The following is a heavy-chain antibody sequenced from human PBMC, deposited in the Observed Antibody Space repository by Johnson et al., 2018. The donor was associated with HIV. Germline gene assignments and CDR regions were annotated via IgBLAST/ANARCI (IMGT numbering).Heavy chain of an antibody. Sequence: QVQLVESGGGVVQPGRSLRLSCAASGFTFSSSAMHWVRQAPGKGLEWVAVISHEGNKKHYADSVKGRITISRDNSQKTLYLQMNSLRAEDTAVYYCARGPSGRWLQTDAFDIWGQGTMVTVSS. V-gene: IGHV3-30*04. CDR2: ISHEGNKK. D-gene: IGHD5-24*01. CDR3: ARGPSGRWLQTDAFDI. CDR1: GFTFSSSA. J-gene: IGHJ3*02.